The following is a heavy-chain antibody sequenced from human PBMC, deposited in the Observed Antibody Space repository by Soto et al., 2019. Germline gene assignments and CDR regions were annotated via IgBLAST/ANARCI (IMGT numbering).Heavy chain of an antibody. V-gene: IGHV4-31*03. CDR1: GGSISSGGYY. J-gene: IGHJ3*02. D-gene: IGHD3-9*01. CDR3: ARVERYFDWLLGKGAFDI. CDR2: IYYSGST. Sequence: SETLSLTCTVSGGSISSGGYYWSWIRQHPGKGLEWIGYIYYSGSTYYNPSLKSRVTISVDTSKNQFSLKLSSVTAADTAVYYCARVERYFDWLLGKGAFDIWGQGTMVTVSS.